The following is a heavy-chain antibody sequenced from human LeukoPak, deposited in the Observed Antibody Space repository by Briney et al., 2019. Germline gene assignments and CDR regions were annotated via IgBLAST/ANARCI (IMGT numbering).Heavy chain of an antibody. J-gene: IGHJ4*02. V-gene: IGHV4-39*07. CDR2: INYGVDT. D-gene: IGHD3-16*01. CDR1: GGSISSSDYH. CDR3: ARLIRTTGNYHFDY. Sequence: SETLSLTCTVSGGSISSSDYHWGWIRQPPGKGLEWIGIINYGVDTHGNPSLKSRLTLSADTSRNQFSLRLSSVTAADTAVYYCARLIRTTGNYHFDYWGQGTLVTVSS.